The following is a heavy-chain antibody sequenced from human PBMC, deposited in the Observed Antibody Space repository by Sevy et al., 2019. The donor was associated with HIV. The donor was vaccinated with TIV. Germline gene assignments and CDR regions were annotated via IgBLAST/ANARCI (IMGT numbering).Heavy chain of an antibody. D-gene: IGHD3-22*01. CDR1: GFTFSSYS. CDR2: ISSSSSTI. CDR3: ARVPITMIVVVITNPVDY. Sequence: GGSLRLSCAASGFTFSSYSMNWVRQAPGKGLEWVSYISSSSSTIYYADSVKGRFTISRDNAKNSLYLQMNSLRDEDTAVYYCARVPITMIVVVITNPVDYWGQGTLVTVPS. V-gene: IGHV3-48*02. J-gene: IGHJ4*02.